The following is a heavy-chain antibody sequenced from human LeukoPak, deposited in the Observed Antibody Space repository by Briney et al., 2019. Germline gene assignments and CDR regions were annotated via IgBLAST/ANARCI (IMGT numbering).Heavy chain of an antibody. V-gene: IGHV4-59*08. Sequence: SETLLNNCTVSGGPMSSSYGSWIRQPPGKGLEWIGYIYYSGSTNYNPSLKSRVTISVDTSKNQFSLKLSSVTAADTAVYYCARQGTIFGPAGYWGQGTLVTVSS. CDR2: IYYSGST. CDR1: GGPMSSSY. J-gene: IGHJ4*02. CDR3: ARQGTIFGPAGY. D-gene: IGHD3-3*01.